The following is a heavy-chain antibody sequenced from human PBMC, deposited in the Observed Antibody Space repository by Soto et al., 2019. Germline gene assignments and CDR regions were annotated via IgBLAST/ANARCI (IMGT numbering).Heavy chain of an antibody. D-gene: IGHD2-15*01. CDR1: GFTFSSYS. CDR2: ISSSSSYI. Sequence: EVQLVESGGGLVKPGGSLRLSCAASGFTFSSYSMNWVRQAPGKGLEWVSSISSSSSYIYYADSVKGRFTISRDNAKNSLYLQMNSLRAEDTAVYYCAREGSVVDDAFDIWGQGTMVTVSS. J-gene: IGHJ3*02. CDR3: AREGSVVDDAFDI. V-gene: IGHV3-21*01.